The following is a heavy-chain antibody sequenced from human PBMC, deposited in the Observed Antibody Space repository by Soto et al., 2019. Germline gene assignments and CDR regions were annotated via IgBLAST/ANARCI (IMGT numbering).Heavy chain of an antibody. CDR1: GYTFTSYG. D-gene: IGHD3-10*01. V-gene: IGHV1-18*01. CDR2: ISAYNGNT. Sequence: ASVKGSCQASGYTFTSYGIGWVRQAPGQGLEWMGWISAYNGNTNYAQKLQGRVTMTTDTSTSTAYMELRSLRSDDTAVYYCARGLTLYYYGSGSYRPRYDAFDIWGQGTMVTVSS. J-gene: IGHJ3*02. CDR3: ARGLTLYYYGSGSYRPRYDAFDI.